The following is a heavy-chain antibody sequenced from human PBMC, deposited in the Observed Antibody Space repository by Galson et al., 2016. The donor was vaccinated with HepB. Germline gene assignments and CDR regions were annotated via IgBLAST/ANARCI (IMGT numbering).Heavy chain of an antibody. CDR3: GKHGGFDY. CDR1: GFTVSDYY. V-gene: IGHV3-53*01. CDR2: VFLGGST. J-gene: IGHJ4*02. Sequence: SLRLSCAASGFTVSDYYMTWVRQAPGKGLEWVSVVFLGGSTYYAQSVEGRFTISRDDSKTTLYLYMNNLTAGDTAIYYCGKHGGFDYWGQGALVTVSS. D-gene: IGHD3-16*01.